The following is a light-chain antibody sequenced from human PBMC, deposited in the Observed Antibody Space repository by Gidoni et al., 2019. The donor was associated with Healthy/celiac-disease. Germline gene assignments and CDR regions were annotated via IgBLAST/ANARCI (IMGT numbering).Light chain of an antibody. Sequence: DIQMTQSPSTLSASVGDRVTITCRASQSISSWLAWYQQKPGKAPKLLIYKASSLESGVPSRFSGSGSGTEFTLTISSLQPDDFATDYCQQGRWTFGQGTKVEIK. CDR3: QQGRWT. V-gene: IGKV1-5*03. CDR2: KAS. CDR1: QSISSW. J-gene: IGKJ1*01.